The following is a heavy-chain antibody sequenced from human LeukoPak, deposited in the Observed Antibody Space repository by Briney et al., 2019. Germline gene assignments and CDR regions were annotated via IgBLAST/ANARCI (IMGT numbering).Heavy chain of an antibody. CDR3: ARDPSWGATYYFDY. CDR2: IWSDGTNK. V-gene: IGHV3-33*01. D-gene: IGHD1-26*01. CDR1: GFSFVSYA. J-gene: IGHJ4*02. Sequence: GGSLRLSCAASGFSFVSYAMHWVRQTPGKGLEWVALIWSDGTNKFYADSVKGRFTISRDNAKNSLYLQMNSLRAEDTAVYYCARDPSWGATYYFDYWGQGTLVTVSS.